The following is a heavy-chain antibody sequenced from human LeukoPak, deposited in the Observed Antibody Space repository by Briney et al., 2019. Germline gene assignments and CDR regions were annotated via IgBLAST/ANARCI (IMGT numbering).Heavy chain of an antibody. CDR1: GYTFTSYA. J-gene: IGHJ4*02. CDR2: INAGNGNT. V-gene: IGHV1-3*01. D-gene: IGHD5-12*01. Sequence: GASVKVSCKASGYTFTSYAMHWVRQAPGQRLEWMGWINAGNGNTKYSQKFQGRVTITRDTSASTACMELSSLRSEDTAVYYCAREGRYSGYDGSAGDYWGQGTLVTVSS. CDR3: AREGRYSGYDGSAGDY.